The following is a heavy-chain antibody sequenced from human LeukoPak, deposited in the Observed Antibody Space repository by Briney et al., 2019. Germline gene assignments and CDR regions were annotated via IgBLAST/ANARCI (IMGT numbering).Heavy chain of an antibody. V-gene: IGHV3-30*18. CDR1: GFTFSTFG. J-gene: IGHJ4*02. Sequence: GGSLRLSCAASGFTFSTFGIHWVRQAPGKGLEWVAAISPDGNSEYYADSVKGRFTISRDNSKNMIYLQMNSLRGEDSAVYYCAKVNNYDDYWGQGTLVTVSS. CDR3: AKVNNYDDY. D-gene: IGHD1/OR15-1a*01. CDR2: ISPDGNSE.